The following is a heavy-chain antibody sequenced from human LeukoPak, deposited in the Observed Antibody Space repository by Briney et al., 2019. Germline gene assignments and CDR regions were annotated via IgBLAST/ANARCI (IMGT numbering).Heavy chain of an antibody. V-gene: IGHV3-21*01. CDR2: SGSGGRKK. Sequence: GGSLRLSCAASGFTFSGYSMNWVRQAPGKGLGWVSFSGSGGRKKNYVDSVRGRFTISRDNAKNSLYLQMNSLRAEDTAVYFCASGVIIATAGSLDYWGQGTLVTVSS. D-gene: IGHD6-13*01. J-gene: IGHJ4*02. CDR1: GFTFSGYS. CDR3: ASGVIIATAGSLDY.